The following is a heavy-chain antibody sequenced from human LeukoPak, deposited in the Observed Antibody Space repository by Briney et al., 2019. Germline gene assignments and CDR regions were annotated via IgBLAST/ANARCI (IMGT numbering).Heavy chain of an antibody. CDR1: GGSISSYY. CDR2: IYYSGST. Sequence: SETLSLTCTVSGGSISSYYWSWIRQPPGKGLEWIGCIYYSGSTNYNPSLKSRVTISVDTSKNQFSLKLSSVTAADTAVYYCARVKAVAGRACFDYWGQGTLVTVSS. D-gene: IGHD6-19*01. CDR3: ARVKAVAGRACFDY. J-gene: IGHJ4*02. V-gene: IGHV4-59*01.